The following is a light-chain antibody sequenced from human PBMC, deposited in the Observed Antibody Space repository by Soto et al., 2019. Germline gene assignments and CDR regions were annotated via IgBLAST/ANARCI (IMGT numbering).Light chain of an antibody. CDR3: QQSYSTPIT. CDR2: AAS. CDR1: QSISSY. V-gene: IGKV1-39*01. J-gene: IGKJ3*01. Sequence: DLQMTQSPSSLSASVGDRVTITCRASQSISSYLNWYQQKPGKAPKHLIYAASSLQSGVPSRFSGSVSGTDFTLTISSLQPDECATYCCQQSYSTPITFGPGTKVDIK.